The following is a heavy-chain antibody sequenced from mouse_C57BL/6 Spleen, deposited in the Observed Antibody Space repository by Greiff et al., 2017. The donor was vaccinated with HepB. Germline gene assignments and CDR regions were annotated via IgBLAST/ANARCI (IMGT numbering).Heavy chain of an antibody. CDR1: GYAFSSSW. Sequence: QVQLQQSGPELVKPGASVKISCKASGYAFSSSWMNWVKQRPGKGLEWIGRIYPGDGDTNYNGKFKGKATLTADKSSSTAYMQLSSLTSEDSAVYFCAREGVTTYYFAYWGPGATLTVSS. D-gene: IGHD2-3*01. J-gene: IGHJ2*01. CDR2: IYPGDGDT. V-gene: IGHV1-82*01. CDR3: AREGVTTYYFAY.